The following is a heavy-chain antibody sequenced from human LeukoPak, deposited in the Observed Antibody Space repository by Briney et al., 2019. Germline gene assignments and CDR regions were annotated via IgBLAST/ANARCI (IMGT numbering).Heavy chain of an antibody. CDR2: LSDSGGKT. CDR1: GYLFTSYA. J-gene: IGHJ4*02. CDR3: AKTRYCSGGSCHSDY. Sequence: QPGGSLRLSCAASGYLFTSYAMSWVRQTPGKGLERVSTLSDSGGKTYYADSEKGRFTISRDNSRSTLYLQMNSLRAEDTAVYYCAKTRYCSGGSCHSDYWGQGTLVTVSS. V-gene: IGHV3-23*01. D-gene: IGHD2-15*01.